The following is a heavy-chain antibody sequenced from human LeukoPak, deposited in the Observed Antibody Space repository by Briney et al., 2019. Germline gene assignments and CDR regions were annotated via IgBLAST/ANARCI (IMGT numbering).Heavy chain of an antibody. Sequence: SETLSLTCTVSGGSISSSSYYWGWIRQPPGKGLEWIGSIYYSGSTYYNPSLKSRVTISVDTSKNQFSLKLSSVTAADTAVYYCARLTAMVEYYFDYWGQGTLVTVSS. J-gene: IGHJ4*02. D-gene: IGHD5-18*01. CDR1: GGSISSSSYY. CDR2: IYYSGST. CDR3: ARLTAMVEYYFDY. V-gene: IGHV4-39*01.